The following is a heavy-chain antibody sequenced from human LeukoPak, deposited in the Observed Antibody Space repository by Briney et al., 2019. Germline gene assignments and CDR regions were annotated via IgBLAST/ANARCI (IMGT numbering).Heavy chain of an antibody. D-gene: IGHD4-17*01. CDR2: MNLNSGNT. Sequence: ASVKVSCKASGYTFTGYYMHLVRQATGQGLEWMGWMNLNSGNTGYAQKFQGRGTITRNTSISTAYMELSSLRSEDTAVYYCARGGVSTVTTSSGIIDMDVWGKGATVTVSS. V-gene: IGHV1-8*03. CDR3: ARGGVSTVTTSSGIIDMDV. J-gene: IGHJ6*03. CDR1: GYTFTGYY.